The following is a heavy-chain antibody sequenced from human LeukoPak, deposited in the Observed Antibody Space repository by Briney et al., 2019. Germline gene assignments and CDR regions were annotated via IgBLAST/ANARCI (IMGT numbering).Heavy chain of an antibody. V-gene: IGHV3-48*04. CDR2: ISSSSSTI. CDR3: ARGRWLQSFYYFDF. CDR1: GFTFSSYS. D-gene: IGHD5-24*01. Sequence: GGSLRLSCAASGFTFSSYSMNWVRQAPGKGLEWVSYISSSSSTIYYADSVKGRFTISRDNAKNSLYLQMNSLRAEDTAVYYCARGRWLQSFYYFDFWGQGTLVTVSS. J-gene: IGHJ4*02.